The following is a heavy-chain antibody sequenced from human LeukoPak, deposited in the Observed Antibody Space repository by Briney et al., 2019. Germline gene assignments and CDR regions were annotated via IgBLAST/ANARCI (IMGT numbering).Heavy chain of an antibody. CDR1: GFTFSSYA. J-gene: IGHJ4*02. CDR2: IKSKTDGGTT. V-gene: IGHV3-15*01. CDR3: TTGTVVISMYDY. Sequence: GGSLRLSCAASGFTFSSYAMHWVRQAPGKGLEWVGRIKSKTDGGTTDYAAPVKGRFTISRDDSKNTLYLQMNSLKTEDTAVYYCTTGTVVISMYDYWGQGTLVTVSS. D-gene: IGHD3-22*01.